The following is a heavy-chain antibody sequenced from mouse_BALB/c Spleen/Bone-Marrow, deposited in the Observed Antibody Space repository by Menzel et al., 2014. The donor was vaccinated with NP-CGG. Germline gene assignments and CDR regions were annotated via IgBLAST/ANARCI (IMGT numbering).Heavy chain of an antibody. Sequence: DVKLVESGGGLVQPGGSMKLSCVASGFTFSNYWMNWVRQSPEKGLEWVAEIRLKSNNYATHYAESVKGRFTISRDDSKSSVYLQMNNLRAEGTGIYYCTRNWDYFDYWGQGTTLTVSS. CDR3: TRNWDYFDY. CDR1: GFTFSNYW. V-gene: IGHV6-6*02. CDR2: IRLKSNNYAT. D-gene: IGHD4-1*01. J-gene: IGHJ2*01.